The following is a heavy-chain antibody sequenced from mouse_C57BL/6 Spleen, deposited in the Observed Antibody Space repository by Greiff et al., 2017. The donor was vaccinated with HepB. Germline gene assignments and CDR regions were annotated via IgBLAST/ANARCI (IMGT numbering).Heavy chain of an antibody. Sequence: QVQLKQSGPELVKPGASVKISCKASGYAFSSSWMNWVKQRPGKGLEWIGRIFPGDGDTNYNGKFKGKATLTADKSSSTAYMQLSSLTSEDSAVYFCNYYGSSYDYFDYWGQGTTLTVSS. CDR2: IFPGDGDT. J-gene: IGHJ2*01. CDR1: GYAFSSSW. CDR3: NYYGSSYDYFDY. V-gene: IGHV1-82*01. D-gene: IGHD1-1*01.